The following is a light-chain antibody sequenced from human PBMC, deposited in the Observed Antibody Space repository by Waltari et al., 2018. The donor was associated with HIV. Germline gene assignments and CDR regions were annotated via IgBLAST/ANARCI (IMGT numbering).Light chain of an antibody. CDR1: QSVSRRY. Sequence: EIVLTQSPGTLSVSPGERATLSCRASQSVSRRYLAWYQQKPGQAPRLLIFDAVTRATGIPDRFSGSGSGTDFTLTISRLEPEDFAVYYCQQYDRPPRTFGQGTKVDIK. CDR2: DAV. CDR3: QQYDRPPRT. J-gene: IGKJ1*01. V-gene: IGKV3-20*01.